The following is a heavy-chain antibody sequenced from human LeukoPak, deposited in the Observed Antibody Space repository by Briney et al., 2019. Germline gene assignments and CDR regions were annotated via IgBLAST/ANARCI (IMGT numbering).Heavy chain of an antibody. CDR1: GFIFSSYA. V-gene: IGHV3-30*02. J-gene: IGHJ4*02. Sequence: GGSLRLSCAASGFIFSSYAMHWVRQAPGKGLEWVAFIRYDGSSKYYADSVKGRFTISRDNSKNTLYLQMNSLRPEDTAVYYCAKDRSSSNWYYFDYWGQGTLVTVSS. D-gene: IGHD6-13*01. CDR2: IRYDGSSK. CDR3: AKDRSSSNWYYFDY.